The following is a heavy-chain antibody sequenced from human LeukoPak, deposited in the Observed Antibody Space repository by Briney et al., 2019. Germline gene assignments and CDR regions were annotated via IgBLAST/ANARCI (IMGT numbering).Heavy chain of an antibody. V-gene: IGHV3-49*04. Sequence: PGGSLRLSCTGSGFTFGAHSMAWVRQAPGKGPEWVGFIRGKAYGGATGYTASVKGRFTISRDDSKSIVYLQKNSLRTEDTAVYYCICLTDPFDYWGQGSLVTVSS. CDR1: GFTFGAHS. CDR2: IRGKAYGGAT. J-gene: IGHJ4*02. CDR3: ICLTDPFDY.